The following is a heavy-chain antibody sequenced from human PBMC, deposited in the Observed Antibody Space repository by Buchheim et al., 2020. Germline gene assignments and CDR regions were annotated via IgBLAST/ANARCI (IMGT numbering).Heavy chain of an antibody. D-gene: IGHD4-17*01. V-gene: IGHV4-30-2*06. Sequence: QLQLQESGSGLVKPSQTLSLTCAVSGGSVTSGGYCWSWIRQSPGKGLEWIGYIYDSGTTFYKPSLQSRVTISVDKSKNQFSLKLSSVTAADTAVYYCARARIAVTERWFDPWGQGTL. CDR2: IYDSGTT. CDR1: GGSVTSGGYC. CDR3: ARARIAVTERWFDP. J-gene: IGHJ5*02.